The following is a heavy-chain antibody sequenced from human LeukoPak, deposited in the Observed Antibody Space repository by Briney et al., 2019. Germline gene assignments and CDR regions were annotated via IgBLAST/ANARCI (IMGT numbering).Heavy chain of an antibody. D-gene: IGHD3-22*01. CDR2: ISAYNGNT. Sequence: ASVKVSCKATGYTFTSYGISWVRQAPGQGLEWMGWISAYNGNTNYAQKLQGRVTMTTDTSTSTAYMELGSLRSDDTAVYYCARDRRHRYYYDSSGYYPLYWGQGTLVTVSS. J-gene: IGHJ4*02. V-gene: IGHV1-18*01. CDR3: ARDRRHRYYYDSSGYYPLY. CDR1: GYTFTSYG.